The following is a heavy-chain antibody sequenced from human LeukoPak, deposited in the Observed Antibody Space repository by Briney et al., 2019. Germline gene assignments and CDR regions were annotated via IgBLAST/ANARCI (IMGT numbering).Heavy chain of an antibody. V-gene: IGHV6-1*01. Sequence: SQTLSLTCAISGDSVSSNSAAWNWIRQSPSRGLEWLGRTYYRSKWSNDYAVSVKSRITISPDTPKNQFSLHLNSVTPEDTAVYYCARARPNWNQPDGPFDIWGQGTMVTVSS. D-gene: IGHD1-1*01. CDR2: TYYRSKWSN. CDR1: GDSVSSNSAA. CDR3: ARARPNWNQPDGPFDI. J-gene: IGHJ3*02.